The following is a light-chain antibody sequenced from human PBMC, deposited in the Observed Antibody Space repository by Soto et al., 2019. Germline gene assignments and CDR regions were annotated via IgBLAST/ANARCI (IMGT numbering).Light chain of an antibody. CDR1: QSVRSY. CDR2: DAS. V-gene: IGKV3-11*01. CDR3: QQRSNWSPTWT. Sequence: EIVLTQSPATLSLSPGERATLSCSASQSVRSYLAWYQQKPGQAPRLLIYDASNRATSIPARFSGSGSRTDFTLTICSLESEDFAVYYCQQRSNWSPTWTFGQGTKVEIK. J-gene: IGKJ1*01.